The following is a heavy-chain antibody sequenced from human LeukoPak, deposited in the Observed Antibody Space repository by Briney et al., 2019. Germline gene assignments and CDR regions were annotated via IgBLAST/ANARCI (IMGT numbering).Heavy chain of an antibody. D-gene: IGHD6-19*01. CDR2: INHSGST. Sequence: SETLSLTCAVYGGSFSGYYWSWIRQPPGKGLEWIGEINHSGSTNYNPSLKSRVTISVDTSKNQFSLKLSSVTAADTAVYYCARHHFSSGWYREYCMDVWGKGTTVTISS. V-gene: IGHV4-34*01. J-gene: IGHJ6*03. CDR1: GGSFSGYY. CDR3: ARHHFSSGWYREYCMDV.